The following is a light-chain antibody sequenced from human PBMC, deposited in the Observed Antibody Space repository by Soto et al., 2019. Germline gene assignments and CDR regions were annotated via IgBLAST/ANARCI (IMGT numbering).Light chain of an antibody. CDR3: ASYGGNNNLL. J-gene: IGLJ2*01. V-gene: IGLV2-8*01. CDR2: EVT. CDR1: SGDVGRYDF. Sequence: QSVLTQPPSASGSPGQSVTISCTGTSGDVGRYDFVSWYQQHPGKAPKLVIYEVTKRPSGVPDRFSGSKSGNTASLTISGLQVEDEADYFCASYGGNNNLLFGGGTKVTVL.